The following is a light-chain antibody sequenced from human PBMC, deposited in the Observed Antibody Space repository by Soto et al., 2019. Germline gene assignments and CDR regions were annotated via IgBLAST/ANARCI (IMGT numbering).Light chain of an antibody. J-gene: IGLJ2*01. CDR3: QPYDSSLSGVV. Sequence: QSVLTQPPSVSGAPGQRVTISCTGSSSNIGAGYDVHWYQQLPGTAPKLLIYGNSNRPSGVPDRFSCSKSGTSASLAITGLQAEDEADYYCQPYDSSLSGVVFGGVTKLTVL. V-gene: IGLV1-40*01. CDR1: SSNIGAGYD. CDR2: GNS.